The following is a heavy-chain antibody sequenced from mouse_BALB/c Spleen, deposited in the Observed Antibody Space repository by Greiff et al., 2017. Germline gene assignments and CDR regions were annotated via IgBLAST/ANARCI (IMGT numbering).Heavy chain of an antibody. J-gene: IGHJ3*01. CDR1: GYTFTDYW. CDR2: IDTSDSYT. CDR3: ARSGKYGHGGFAY. Sequence: QVQLQQPGAELVMPGASVKMSCKASGYTFTDYWMHWVKQRPGQGLDWIGAIDTSDSYTSYNQKFKGKATLTADTSSSTAYMQLSSLTSEDSAVYFCARSGKYGHGGFAYWGQGTLVTVSA. D-gene: IGHD2-2*01. V-gene: IGHV1-69*01.